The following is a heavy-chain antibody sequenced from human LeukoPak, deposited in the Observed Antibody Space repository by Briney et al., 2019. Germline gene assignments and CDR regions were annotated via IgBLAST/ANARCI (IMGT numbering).Heavy chain of an antibody. D-gene: IGHD3-22*01. CDR2: IIPMFGEA. CDR3: ATKYYHDTGDYFGPEFDP. V-gene: IGHV1-69*06. J-gene: IGHJ5*02. CDR1: GGTFSSYV. Sequence: SVKVSCKASGGTFSSYVFNWVRQAPGQGLEWMGGIIPMFGEAYYAQSFQGRVTVRADKATSTVYMELRSLRSEDTAVYYCATKYYHDTGDYFGPEFDPWGQGTLVTVSS.